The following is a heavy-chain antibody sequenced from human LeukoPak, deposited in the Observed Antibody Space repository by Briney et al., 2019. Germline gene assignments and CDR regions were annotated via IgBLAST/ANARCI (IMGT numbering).Heavy chain of an antibody. Sequence: GRSLRLSCAASGFTFISYGMHWVRQAPGKGLEWVAVISYDGSNKYYADSVKGRFTISRDNSKNTLYLQMNSLRAEDTAVYYCAKLAVAGNNAFDIWGQGTMVTVSS. J-gene: IGHJ3*02. D-gene: IGHD6-19*01. CDR3: AKLAVAGNNAFDI. CDR2: ISYDGSNK. V-gene: IGHV3-30*18. CDR1: GFTFISYG.